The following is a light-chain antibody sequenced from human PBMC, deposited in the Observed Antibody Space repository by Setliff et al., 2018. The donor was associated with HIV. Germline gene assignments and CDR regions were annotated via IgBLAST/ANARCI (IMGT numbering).Light chain of an antibody. CDR2: RDD. V-gene: IGLV1-47*01. Sequence: RVTISCSGGSQNIGTNYVYWYQQLPGATPKLLIYRDDQRPSGVPDRFSGSRSGTSASLTISGLRSDDEADYHCATWDDSVGGGFFGGGTKVTVL. CDR3: ATWDDSVGGGF. J-gene: IGLJ2*01. CDR1: SQNIGTNY.